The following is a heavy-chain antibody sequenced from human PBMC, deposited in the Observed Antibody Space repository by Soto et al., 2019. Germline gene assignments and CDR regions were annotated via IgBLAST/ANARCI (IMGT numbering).Heavy chain of an antibody. D-gene: IGHD2-21*02. Sequence: QVQLQESGPGLVKPSQTLSLTCTVSGGSISSGGYYWSWIRQHPGKGLEWIGYIYYSGSTYYNPSLKSRVTISVETSKNQFSLKLSSVTAADTAVYYCARSGGPNTVVTQEEVFQHWGQGTLVTVSS. V-gene: IGHV4-31*03. CDR1: GGSISSGGYY. CDR2: IYYSGST. CDR3: ARSGGPNTVVTQEEVFQH. J-gene: IGHJ1*01.